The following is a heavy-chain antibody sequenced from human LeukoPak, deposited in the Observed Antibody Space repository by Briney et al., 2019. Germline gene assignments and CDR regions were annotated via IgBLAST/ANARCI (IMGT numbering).Heavy chain of an antibody. V-gene: IGHV4-59*11. CDR3: ARAFYYDSSGYQGDAFDI. CDR1: GGSISPHL. J-gene: IGHJ3*02. D-gene: IGHD3-22*01. CDR2: IYHSGST. Sequence: SETLSLTCTVSGGSISPHLWSWIRQPPGQGLEWIGYIYHSGSTYYNPSLKSRVTISVDRSKNQFSLKLSSVTAADTAVYYCARAFYYDSSGYQGDAFDIWGQGTMVTVSS.